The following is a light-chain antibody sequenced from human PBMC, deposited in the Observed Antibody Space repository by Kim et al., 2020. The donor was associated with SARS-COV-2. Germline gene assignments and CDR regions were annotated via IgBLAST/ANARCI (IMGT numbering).Light chain of an antibody. CDR1: QSVSSN. CDR2: GAS. CDR3: QQYNNWPPLT. Sequence: VSPGERATLSGRASQSVSSNLAWYQQKPGQAPRLLIYGASTRATGIPARFSGSGSGTEFTLTISSLQSEDFAVYYCQQYNNWPPLTFGGGTKVEI. J-gene: IGKJ4*01. V-gene: IGKV3D-15*01.